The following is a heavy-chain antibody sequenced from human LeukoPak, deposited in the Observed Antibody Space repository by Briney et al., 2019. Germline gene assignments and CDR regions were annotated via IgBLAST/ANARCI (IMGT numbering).Heavy chain of an antibody. CDR2: IYPGDSDT. V-gene: IGHV5-51*01. D-gene: IGHD2-2*01. CDR3: ARSSPVGRGRGYCSSASCWFDY. J-gene: IGHJ4*02. CDR1: GYSFTSYW. Sequence: GESLKISCKGSGYSFTSYWIGWVRLMPGKGLEWMGIIYPGDSDTRYSPSFQGQVTISADKSISTAYLQWSSLKASDTAMYYCARSSPVGRGRGYCSSASCWFDYWGQGTLVTVSS.